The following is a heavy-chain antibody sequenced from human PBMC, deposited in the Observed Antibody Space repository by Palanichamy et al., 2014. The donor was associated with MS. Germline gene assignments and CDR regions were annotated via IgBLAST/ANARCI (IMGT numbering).Heavy chain of an antibody. J-gene: IGHJ4*02. CDR3: AKYQGSAIQYFDY. D-gene: IGHD3-10*01. CDR2: VRVGGGST. V-gene: IGHV3-23*04. CDR1: GFTLSNYA. Sequence: VDSVGRRRXGGGSLRLSCAASGFTLSNYAMGWVRQAPGKRLEWVSTVRVGGGSTLYTDSVKGRFTISRDDSKNTLYLQMNSLRAEDSARYYCAKYQGSAIQYFDYWGQGTLVTVSS.